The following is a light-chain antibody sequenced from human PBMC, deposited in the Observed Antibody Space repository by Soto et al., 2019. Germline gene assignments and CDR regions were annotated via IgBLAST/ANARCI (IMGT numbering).Light chain of an antibody. CDR3: QQYNNWPPVT. Sequence: EVVLTQSPDTLSLPPGERAPLSCRASQSVSSNLAWYQQKPGQAPRLLIYGASTRATGIPARFSGSGSGTEFTLTISSLQSEDFAVYYCQQYNNWPPVTFGGGTKVDIK. J-gene: IGKJ4*01. CDR2: GAS. CDR1: QSVSSN. V-gene: IGKV3-15*01.